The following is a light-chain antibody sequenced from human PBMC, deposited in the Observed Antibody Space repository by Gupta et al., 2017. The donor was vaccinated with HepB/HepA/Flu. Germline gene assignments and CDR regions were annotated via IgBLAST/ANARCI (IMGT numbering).Light chain of an antibody. Sequence: SYVLTQPPSVSVAPGKTARITCGGNNIGSKSVNWYQQRPGQAPVLVIYYNAVRPSGIPERLSGSHSGNTATLNTXRXEAGDEXDYSCHASDSRKDHPVFGIRTKVTVL. J-gene: IGLJ1*01. CDR1: NIGSKS. CDR3: HASDSRKDHPV. V-gene: IGLV3-21*04. CDR2: YNA.